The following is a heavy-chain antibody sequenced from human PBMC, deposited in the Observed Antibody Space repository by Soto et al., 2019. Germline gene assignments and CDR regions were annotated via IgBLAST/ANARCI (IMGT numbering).Heavy chain of an antibody. CDR1: GDSVSSNSAA. J-gene: IGHJ3*02. Sequence: PSQTLSLTCAISGDSVSSNSAAWNWIRQSPSRGLEWLGRTYYRSKWYNDYAVSVKSRITINPDTSKNQFSLPLDSVTPEDTAVYYCAKEGALGSGYFRGDAFDIWGQGTMVTVSS. CDR2: TYYRSKWYN. V-gene: IGHV6-1*01. CDR3: AKEGALGSGYFRGDAFDI. D-gene: IGHD3-22*01.